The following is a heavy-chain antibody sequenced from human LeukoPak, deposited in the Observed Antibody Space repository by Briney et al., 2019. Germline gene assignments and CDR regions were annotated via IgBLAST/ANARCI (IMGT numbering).Heavy chain of an antibody. CDR3: ARVVGYCSGGSCSPREDYFDY. Sequence: PSETLSLTCAVSGGSISSGGYSWSWIRQPPGKGLEWIGYIYHSGSTYYNPSLKSRVTISVDRSKNQFSLKLSSVTAADTAVYYCARVVGYCSGGSCSPREDYFDYWGQGTLVTVSS. V-gene: IGHV4-30-2*01. D-gene: IGHD2-15*01. J-gene: IGHJ4*02. CDR1: GGSISSGGYS. CDR2: IYHSGST.